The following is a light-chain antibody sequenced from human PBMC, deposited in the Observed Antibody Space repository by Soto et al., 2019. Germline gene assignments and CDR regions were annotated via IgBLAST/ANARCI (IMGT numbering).Light chain of an antibody. CDR3: HQYGSSPWT. CDR2: GAS. V-gene: IGKV3-20*01. Sequence: EIVLTQSPGTLSLSAGERATLSCRASQTVSGRYLAWFQQKPGQTPRLLVYGASSRATGIPDRFSGSGSGTDFTLTISRLELEDFAVYYCHQYGSSPWTLGQGTKVEFK. J-gene: IGKJ1*01. CDR1: QTVSGRY.